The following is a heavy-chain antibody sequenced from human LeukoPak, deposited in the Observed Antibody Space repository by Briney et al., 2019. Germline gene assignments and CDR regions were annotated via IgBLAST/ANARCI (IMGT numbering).Heavy chain of an antibody. Sequence: SETLSLTCTVSGGSISSSSYYWGWIRQPPGKGLEWIGSIYYSGSTYYNPSLKSRVTISVDTSKNQFSLKLSSVTAADTAVYYCARLDGGYPFDYWGQGTLVTVSS. D-gene: IGHD4-17*01. CDR2: IYYSGST. J-gene: IGHJ4*02. CDR1: GGSISSSSYY. V-gene: IGHV4-39*01. CDR3: ARLDGGYPFDY.